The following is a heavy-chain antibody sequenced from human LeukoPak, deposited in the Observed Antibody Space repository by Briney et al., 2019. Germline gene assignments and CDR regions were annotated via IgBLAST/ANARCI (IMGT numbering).Heavy chain of an antibody. CDR3: ARDRVSSGWYLKGWFDP. J-gene: IGHJ5*02. V-gene: IGHV3-7*01. CDR1: GFTFSSYW. Sequence: GGSLRLSCAASGFTFSSYWMSWVRQAPGKGLEWVANIKQDGSEKYYVDSVKGRFTISRDNAKNSLYLQMNRLRAEDTAVYYCARDRVSSGWYLKGWFDPWGQGTLVTVSS. D-gene: IGHD6-19*01. CDR2: IKQDGSEK.